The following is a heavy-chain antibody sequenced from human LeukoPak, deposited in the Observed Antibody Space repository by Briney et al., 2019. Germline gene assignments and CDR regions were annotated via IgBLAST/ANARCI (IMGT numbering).Heavy chain of an antibody. J-gene: IGHJ4*02. CDR2: IKQDGSEK. Sequence: GGSLRLSCAASGFTFSSYWMSWVRQAPGKGLEWVANIKQDGSEKYYVDSVKGRFTISRDNAKNSLYLRMNSLRAEDTAVYYCARLYCSGGSCYFITAFDYWGQGTLVTVSS. CDR3: ARLYCSGGSCYFITAFDY. D-gene: IGHD2-15*01. V-gene: IGHV3-7*01. CDR1: GFTFSSYW.